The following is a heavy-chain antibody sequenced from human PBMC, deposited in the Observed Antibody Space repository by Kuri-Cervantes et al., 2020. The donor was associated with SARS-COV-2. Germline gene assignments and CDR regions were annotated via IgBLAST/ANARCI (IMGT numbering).Heavy chain of an antibody. Sequence: SETLSLTCTVSGGSIGSYYWSWIRQPPGKGLEWIGYIYYSGSTNYNPSLKSRVTISVDTSKNQFSLKLSSVTAADTAVYYCARGRVPAAIDYWGQGTLVTVSS. V-gene: IGHV4-59*01. J-gene: IGHJ4*02. CDR2: IYYSGST. CDR3: ARGRVPAAIDY. D-gene: IGHD2-2*01. CDR1: GGSIGSYY.